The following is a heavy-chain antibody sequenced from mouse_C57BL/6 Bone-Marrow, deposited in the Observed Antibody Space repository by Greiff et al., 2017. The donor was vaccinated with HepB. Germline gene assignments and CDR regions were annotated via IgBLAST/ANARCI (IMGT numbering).Heavy chain of an antibody. CDR1: GYTFTSYG. V-gene: IGHV1-81*01. CDR2: IYPRSGNT. CDR3: ARGTYGNYAFAY. D-gene: IGHD2-10*02. Sequence: QVQLQQSGAELARPGASVKLSCKAYGYTFTSYGISWVKQRTGQGLEWIGEIYPRSGNTYYNEKFKGKATLTADKSSSTAYMELRSLTSEDSAVYFCARGTYGNYAFAYWGQGTLVTVSA. J-gene: IGHJ3*01.